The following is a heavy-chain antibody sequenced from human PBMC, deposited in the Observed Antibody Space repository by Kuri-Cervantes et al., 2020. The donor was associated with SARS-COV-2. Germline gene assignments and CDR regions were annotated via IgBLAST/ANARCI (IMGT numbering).Heavy chain of an antibody. CDR2: ISYDGSNK. D-gene: IGHD7-27*01. V-gene: IGHV3-30*04. Sequence: GESLKISCAASGFTFSSYAMHWVRQAPGKGLEWVAVISYDGSNKYYADSVKGRFTISRDNSKNTLYLQMNSLRAEDTAVYYCAELGMGPVDYWGQGTLVTVSS. CDR1: GFTFSSYA. J-gene: IGHJ4*02. CDR3: AELGMGPVDY.